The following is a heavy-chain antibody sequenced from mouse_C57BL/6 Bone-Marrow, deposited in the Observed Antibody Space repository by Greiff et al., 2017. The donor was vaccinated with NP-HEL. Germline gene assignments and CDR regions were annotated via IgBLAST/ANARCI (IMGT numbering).Heavy chain of an antibody. J-gene: IGHJ3*01. CDR1: GYTFTTSW. Sequence: QVQLKQPGAELVKPGASVQLSCTASGYTFTTSWSPWVQQRPGQGLACIGEIDPSASYNHYNQKFNSNATLIVNSSSSTAYMQLSSLTSEDSAVYYCARKAYYGRSYEFAYWGQGTLVTVCA. CDR3: ARKAYYGRSYEFAY. V-gene: IGHV1-50*01. D-gene: IGHD1-1*01. CDR2: IDPSASYN.